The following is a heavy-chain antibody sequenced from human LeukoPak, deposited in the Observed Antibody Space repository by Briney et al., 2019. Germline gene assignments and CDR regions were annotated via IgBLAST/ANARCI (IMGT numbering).Heavy chain of an antibody. V-gene: IGHV3-30*02. CDR3: ARDGYSSSHSHMDV. CDR1: GFTFSSYG. Sequence: GGSLRLSCAASGFTFSSYGMHWVRQAPGKGLEWVAFIRYDGSNKYYADSVKGRFTISRDNSKNTLYLQMNSLRAEDTAVYYCARDGYSSSHSHMDVWGKGTTVTISS. CDR2: IRYDGSNK. J-gene: IGHJ6*03. D-gene: IGHD6-13*01.